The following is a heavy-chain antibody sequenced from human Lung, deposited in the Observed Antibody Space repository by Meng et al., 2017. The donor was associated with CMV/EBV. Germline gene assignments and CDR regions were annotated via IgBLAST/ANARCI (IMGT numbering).Heavy chain of an antibody. CDR3: ARDVSGDDHYYNYAMDV. Sequence: SVKVSCKASGGTFSRYGFSWVRQAPGQGLEWMGGIIPIFGTANSAQKFQGRVTITTDESTSTAYMELSSLRFEDTAVYYCARDVSGDDHYYNYAMDVWAQGHXVTVDS. CDR1: GGTFSRYG. D-gene: IGHD5-12*01. V-gene: IGHV1-69*05. J-gene: IGHJ6*01. CDR2: IIPIFGTA.